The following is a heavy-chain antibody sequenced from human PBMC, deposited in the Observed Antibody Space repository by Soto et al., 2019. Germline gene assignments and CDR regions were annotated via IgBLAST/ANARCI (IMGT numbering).Heavy chain of an antibody. D-gene: IGHD3-22*01. Sequence: GGSLRLSCAASGFTFSSYSMNWVRQAPGKGLEWVSSISSSSSYIYYADSVKGRFTISRDNAKNSLYLQMNSLRAEDTAVYYCARDYYDSSGYYYFDYWGQGTLVTVSS. CDR3: ARDYYDSSGYYYFDY. CDR1: GFTFSSYS. V-gene: IGHV3-21*01. J-gene: IGHJ4*02. CDR2: ISSSSSYI.